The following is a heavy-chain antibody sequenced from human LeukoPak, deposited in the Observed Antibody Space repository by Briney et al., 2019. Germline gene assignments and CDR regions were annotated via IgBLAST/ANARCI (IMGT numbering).Heavy chain of an antibody. CDR3: AKATHSGWYGHYDY. CDR2: VLNDGSNE. D-gene: IGHD6-19*01. J-gene: IGHJ4*02. Sequence: GGSLRLSCAASGFTFSTYGMHWVRQDPGKGLEWVAVVLNDGSNEYYADSVRGRFTISRDNSKNTLYLQMDSLRTEDTAVYYCAKATHSGWYGHYDYWGQGTLVTVSS. CDR1: GFTFSTYG. V-gene: IGHV3-30*18.